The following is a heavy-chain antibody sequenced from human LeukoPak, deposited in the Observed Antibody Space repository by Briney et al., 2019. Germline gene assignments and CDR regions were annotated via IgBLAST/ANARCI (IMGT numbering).Heavy chain of an antibody. CDR1: GYTFTSYD. CDR2: ISSSSSTI. CDR3: ARVWFGELPHFDY. Sequence: ASVKVSCKASGYTFTSYDINWVRQAPGKGLEWVSYISSSSSTIYYADSVKGRFTISRDNAKNSLYLQMNCLRAEDTAVYYCARVWFGELPHFDYWGQGTLVTVSS. D-gene: IGHD3-10*01. J-gene: IGHJ4*02. V-gene: IGHV3-48*01.